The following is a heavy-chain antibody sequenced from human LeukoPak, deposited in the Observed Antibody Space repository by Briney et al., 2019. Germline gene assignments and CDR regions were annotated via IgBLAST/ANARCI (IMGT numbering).Heavy chain of an antibody. D-gene: IGHD4-17*01. J-gene: IGHJ5*01. CDR2: ISAYNGNT. V-gene: IGHV1-18*01. Sequence: ASVKVSCKASGYAFASYGISWVRQAPGQGLEWMGWISAYNGNTNYAQKLQGRVTMTTDTSTSTAYMELRSLRSDDTAVYYCARGDGGSSTVPIYWFDSWGQGTLVTVSS. CDR3: ARGDGGSSTVPIYWFDS. CDR1: GYAFASYG.